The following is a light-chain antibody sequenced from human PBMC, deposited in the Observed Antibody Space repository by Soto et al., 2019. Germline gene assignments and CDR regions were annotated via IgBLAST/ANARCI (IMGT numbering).Light chain of an antibody. J-gene: IGKJ4*01. CDR2: KAS. V-gene: IGKV1-5*03. CDR3: QQYNSSPLT. Sequence: DIQMTQSPSTLYASVGDRVTITCRASQSIGASLAWFQQKPGKAPNLLIYKASSLESGFPSRFSGSGSGTEFNLNISTLQPDDFATYYCQQYNSSPLTFGGGTKVEIK. CDR1: QSIGAS.